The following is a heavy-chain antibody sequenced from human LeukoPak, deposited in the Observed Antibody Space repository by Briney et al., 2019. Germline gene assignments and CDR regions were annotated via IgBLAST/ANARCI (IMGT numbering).Heavy chain of an antibody. CDR3: ARDGTAPGLYFDL. CDR1: GFTFTDFW. J-gene: IGHJ4*01. Sequence: PGGSLRLSCEVSGFTFTDFWMNWVRQAPGKGPEWVASIRQDGSEKTYVDSVKGRFTISRDNTKNSLSLQLNGLRAEDTAVYYCARDGTAPGLYFDLWGQGTRVTVSS. D-gene: IGHD6-13*01. CDR2: IRQDGSEK. V-gene: IGHV3-7*01.